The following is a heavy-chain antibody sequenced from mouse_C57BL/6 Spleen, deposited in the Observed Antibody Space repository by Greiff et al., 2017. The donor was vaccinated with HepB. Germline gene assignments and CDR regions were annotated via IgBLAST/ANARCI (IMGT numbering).Heavy chain of an antibody. V-gene: IGHV1-85*01. D-gene: IGHD1-1*01. J-gene: IGHJ2*01. Sequence: QVQLKQSGPELVKPGASVKLSCKASGYTFTSYDINWVKQRPGQGLEWIGWIYPRDGSTKYNEKFKGKATLTVDTSSSTAYMDLHSLTSEDSAVYFCARSGAPSTTVVAPIDYWGQGTTLTVSS. CDR1: GYTFTSYD. CDR2: IYPRDGST. CDR3: ARSGAPSTTVVAPIDY.